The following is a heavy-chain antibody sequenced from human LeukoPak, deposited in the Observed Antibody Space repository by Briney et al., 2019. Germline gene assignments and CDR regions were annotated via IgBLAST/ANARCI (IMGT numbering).Heavy chain of an antibody. D-gene: IGHD1-1*01. CDR2: NYHSGST. CDR3: ARDRELAY. CDR1: GGSISNYY. V-gene: IGHV4-59*01. Sequence: SETLSLTCTVSGGSISNYYWSWIRQPPGKGLEWIGYNYHSGSTDYNPSLKSRVTISVDTSKNQFSLKLSSVTAADTAVYYCARDRELAYWGQGTLVTVSS. J-gene: IGHJ4*02.